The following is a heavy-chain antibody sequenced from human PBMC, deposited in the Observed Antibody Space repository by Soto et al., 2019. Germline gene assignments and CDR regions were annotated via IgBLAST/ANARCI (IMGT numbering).Heavy chain of an antibody. J-gene: IGHJ4*02. CDR1: GFTFSSYD. D-gene: IGHD2-2*01. V-gene: IGHV3-13*01. CDR3: ARASCSSTSCYYYFDY. CDR2: IGTAGDT. Sequence: GGSRRLSCAASGFTFSSYDMHWVRQATGKGLEWVSAIGTAGDTYYPGSVKGRFTISRENAKNSLYLQMNSLRAGDTAVYYCARASCSSTSCYYYFDYWGQGT.